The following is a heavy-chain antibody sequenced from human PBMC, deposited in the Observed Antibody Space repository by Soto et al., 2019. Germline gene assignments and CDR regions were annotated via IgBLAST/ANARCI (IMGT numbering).Heavy chain of an antibody. D-gene: IGHD3-3*01. CDR1: GGSISSSSYY. J-gene: IGHJ3*02. V-gene: IGHV4-39*01. CDR2: IYYSGST. CDR3: ARLSVLRALENAFDI. Sequence: QLQLQESGPGLVKPSETLSLTCTVSGGSISSSSYYWGWIRQPPGKGLEWIGSIYYSGSTYYNPSLKSLVTISVDTSKNQFSLKLSSVTAADTAVYYCARLSVLRALENAFDIWGQGTMVTVSS.